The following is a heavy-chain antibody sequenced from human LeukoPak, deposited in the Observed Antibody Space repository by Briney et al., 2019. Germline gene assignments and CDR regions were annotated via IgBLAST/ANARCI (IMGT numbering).Heavy chain of an antibody. Sequence: TGGSLRLSCATSGFTFSRHWMTWVRQAPGKGPEWVANIKQDGSERYYVHSVRGRFTISRDNAKNSLYLQMNSLRAEDTAVYYCVRDSYSRDLDYWGQGTLVTVSS. CDR2: IKQDGSER. J-gene: IGHJ4*02. D-gene: IGHD3-22*01. CDR3: VRDSYSRDLDY. CDR1: GFTFSRHW. V-gene: IGHV3-7*01.